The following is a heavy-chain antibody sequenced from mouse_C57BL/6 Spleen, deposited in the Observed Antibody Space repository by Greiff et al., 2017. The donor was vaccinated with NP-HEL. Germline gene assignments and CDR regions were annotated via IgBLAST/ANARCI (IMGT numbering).Heavy chain of an antibody. D-gene: IGHD1-1*01. CDR2: IDPETGGT. V-gene: IGHV1-15*01. J-gene: IGHJ3*01. CDR1: GYTFTDYE. Sequence: VQLQQSGAELVRPGASVTLSCKASGYTFTDYEMHWVKQTPVHGLEWIGAIDPETGGTAYNQKFKGKAILTADKSSSTAYMELRSLTSEDSAVYYCTRGGYILLRPGAWFAYWGQGTLVTVSA. CDR3: TRGGYILLRPGAWFAY.